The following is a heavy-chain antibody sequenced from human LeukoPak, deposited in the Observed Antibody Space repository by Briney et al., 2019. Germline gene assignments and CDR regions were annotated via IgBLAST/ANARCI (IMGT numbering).Heavy chain of an antibody. Sequence: GGSLRLSCAASGFTFSSYAMHWVRQAPGKGLEWVAVISYDGSNKYYADSVKGRFTISRDNSKNTLYLQMNSLRAEDTAVYYCARDGDGYNPAPFDYWGQGTLVTVSP. J-gene: IGHJ4*02. CDR1: GFTFSSYA. CDR3: ARDGDGYNPAPFDY. V-gene: IGHV3-30*01. CDR2: ISYDGSNK. D-gene: IGHD5-24*01.